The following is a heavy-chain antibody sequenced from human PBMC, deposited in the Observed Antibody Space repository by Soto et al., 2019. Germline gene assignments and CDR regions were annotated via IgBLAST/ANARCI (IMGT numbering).Heavy chain of an antibody. CDR2: ISGSGVNT. Sequence: EVQLLESGGGLVQPGGSLRLSCAASGFIFSSYAMNWVRQAPGKGLEWVAGISGSGVNTYYADSVRGRFTISRDNSKNTLYMQMNSLRDEDTAVYYCANARSGNYQYYIDYWGQGTLVTVSS. CDR1: GFIFSSYA. V-gene: IGHV3-23*01. J-gene: IGHJ4*02. CDR3: ANARSGNYQYYIDY. D-gene: IGHD3-22*01.